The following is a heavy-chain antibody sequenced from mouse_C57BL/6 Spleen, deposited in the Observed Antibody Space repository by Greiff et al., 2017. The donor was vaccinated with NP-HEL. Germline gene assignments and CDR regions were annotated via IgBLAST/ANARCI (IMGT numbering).Heavy chain of an antibody. Sequence: EVQGVESGGDLVKPGGSLKLSCAASGFTFSSYGMSWVRQTPDKRLEWVATISSGGSYTYYPDSVKGRFTISRDNAKNTLYLQMSSLKSEDTAMYYCARHCDYVAMDYWGQGTSVTVSS. CDR2: ISSGGSYT. CDR3: ARHCDYVAMDY. V-gene: IGHV5-6*01. J-gene: IGHJ4*01. CDR1: GFTFSSYG.